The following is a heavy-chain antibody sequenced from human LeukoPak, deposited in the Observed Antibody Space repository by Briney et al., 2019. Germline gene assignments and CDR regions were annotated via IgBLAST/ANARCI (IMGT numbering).Heavy chain of an antibody. CDR2: ISSSSSTI. V-gene: IGHV3-48*01. Sequence: PGGSLRLSCAASGFTFSSYSMNWVRQAPGKGLEWISYISSSSSTIYYADSVKGRFTISRDNAKNSLHLQMNSLRAEDTAVYYCARARDYYGSGSYSKALDYWGQGTLVTVSS. CDR1: GFTFSSYS. CDR3: ARARDYYGSGSYSKALDY. D-gene: IGHD3-10*01. J-gene: IGHJ4*02.